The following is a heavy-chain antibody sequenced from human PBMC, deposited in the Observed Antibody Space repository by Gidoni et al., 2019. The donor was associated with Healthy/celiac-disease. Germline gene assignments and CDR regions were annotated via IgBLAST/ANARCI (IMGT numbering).Heavy chain of an antibody. CDR3: ARDPNYYDSSGYYYGYFDL. V-gene: IGHV4-61*01. D-gene: IGHD3-22*01. CDR1: GGSVSSGSYY. CDR2: IYYSGST. Sequence: QVQLQESGPGLVKPSETLSLPCTVSGGSVSSGSYYWSWIRQPPGKGLEWIGYIYYSGSTNYNPSLKSRVTISVDTSKNQFSLKLSSVTAADTAVYYCARDPNYYDSSGYYYGYFDLWGRGTLVTVSS. J-gene: IGHJ2*01.